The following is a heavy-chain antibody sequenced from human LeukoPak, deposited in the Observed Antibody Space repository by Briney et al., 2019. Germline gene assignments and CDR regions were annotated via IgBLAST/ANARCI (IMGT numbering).Heavy chain of an antibody. CDR1: GGSISNYY. V-gene: IGHV4-4*07. D-gene: IGHD2-15*01. Sequence: PSETLSLTCTVSGGSISNYYWSWIRQPAGKGLEWIGRKYARGSSNYNPPVQSRVTMSVDTSKNQFSLKLRSVTAADTAVYYCARGRYCSADVCTGGDSFDIWGQGTMVSVSP. J-gene: IGHJ3*02. CDR2: KYARGSS. CDR3: ARGRYCSADVCTGGDSFDI.